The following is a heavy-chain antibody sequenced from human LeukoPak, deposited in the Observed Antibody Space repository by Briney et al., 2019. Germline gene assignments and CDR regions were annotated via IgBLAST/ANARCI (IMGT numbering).Heavy chain of an antibody. J-gene: IGHJ3*02. CDR1: GYTFTSYD. CDR2: MNPNSGNT. Sequence: ASVKVSCKASGYTFTSYDINWVRQATGQGLEWMGWMNPNSGNTGYAQKFQGRVTITRNTSISTAYMELSSLRSEDTAVYYCATITKVVPAGSDAFDIWGQGTMVTVSS. D-gene: IGHD2-2*01. V-gene: IGHV1-8*03. CDR3: ATITKVVPAGSDAFDI.